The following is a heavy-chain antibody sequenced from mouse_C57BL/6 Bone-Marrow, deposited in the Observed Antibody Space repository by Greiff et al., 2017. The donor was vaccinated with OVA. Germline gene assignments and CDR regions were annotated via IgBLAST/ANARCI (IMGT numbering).Heavy chain of an antibody. J-gene: IGHJ3*01. CDR2: IDPANGNT. Sequence: VQLQQSVAELVRPGASVKLSCTASGFNIKNTYMHWVKQRPEQGLEWIGRIDPANGNTKYAPKFQGKATITADTSSNTAYLQLSSLTSEDTAIYYCVIYYYGSSYFFFAYWGQGTLVTVSA. D-gene: IGHD1-1*01. CDR1: GFNIKNTY. V-gene: IGHV14-3*01. CDR3: VIYYYGSSYFFFAY.